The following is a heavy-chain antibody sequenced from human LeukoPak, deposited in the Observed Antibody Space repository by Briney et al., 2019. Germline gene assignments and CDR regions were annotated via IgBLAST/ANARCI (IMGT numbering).Heavy chain of an antibody. Sequence: SETLSLTCSGSGGSISSYYWSWIRQPPGKGLEWIGHIYYSGSTNYNPSLKSRVTISVDTSKNQFSLNLSSVTAADTAVYYCARDVSSSWYNRFDPRGQGTLVTVSS. CDR2: IYYSGST. CDR1: GGSISSYY. D-gene: IGHD6-13*01. J-gene: IGHJ5*02. V-gene: IGHV4-59*01. CDR3: ARDVSSSWYNRFDP.